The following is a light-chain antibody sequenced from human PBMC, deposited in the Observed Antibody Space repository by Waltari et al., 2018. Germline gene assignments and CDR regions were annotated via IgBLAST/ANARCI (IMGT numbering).Light chain of an antibody. CDR3: NSRDTSGFPVV. CDR1: SLKTYY. Sequence: SSELTQDPAVSVALGQTVKITCQGDSLKTYYPSWYQQKPGQAPVLVIYGKNIRPSGIPDRPSGSRSGNTASLTVTGAQAEDEADYYCNSRDTSGFPVVFGGGTKVTVL. V-gene: IGLV3-19*01. CDR2: GKN. J-gene: IGLJ2*01.